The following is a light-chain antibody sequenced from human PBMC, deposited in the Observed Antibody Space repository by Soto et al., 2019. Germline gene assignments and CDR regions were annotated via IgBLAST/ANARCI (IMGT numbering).Light chain of an antibody. CDR1: RDISSS. CDR2: AAS. CDR3: QKYNSAPNT. Sequence: DVQMTQSPSSLSASVGDRVTITCRASRDISSSLAWYQQKPGKVPKLLIYAASTWHAGVQSRFSGSGSGTFFTLTINSLQPEDVATYYCQKYNSAPNTFGRGTRLEIK. J-gene: IGKJ2*01. V-gene: IGKV1-27*01.